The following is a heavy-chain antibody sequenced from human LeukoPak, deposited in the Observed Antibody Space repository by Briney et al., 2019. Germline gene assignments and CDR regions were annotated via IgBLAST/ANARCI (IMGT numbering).Heavy chain of an antibody. CDR1: GGSISSDY. CDR2: IYYSGST. Sequence: SETLSLTCTVSGGSISSDYWSWIRQPPGKGLEWIGYIYYSGSTNFNPSLKSRVTISVDTSKTQFFLKLSSVTAADTAVYYCARHGLRDDAFDIWGQGTMVTVSS. CDR3: ARHGLRDDAFDI. J-gene: IGHJ3*02. V-gene: IGHV4-59*08.